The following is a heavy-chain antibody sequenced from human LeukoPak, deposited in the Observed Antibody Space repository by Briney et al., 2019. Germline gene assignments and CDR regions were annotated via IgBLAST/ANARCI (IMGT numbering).Heavy chain of an antibody. CDR3: AIDPGIAAAGTPPFVDY. CDR1: RFTFSSYC. V-gene: IGHV3-33*01. CDR2: IWYDGSNK. D-gene: IGHD6-13*01. Sequence: GGSLRLSCAASRFTFSSYCMHWVRQAPGKGLEWVAVIWYDGSNKYYADSVKGRFTISRDNSKNTLYLQMNSLRAEDTAVYYCAIDPGIAAAGTPPFVDYWGQGTLVTVSS. J-gene: IGHJ4*02.